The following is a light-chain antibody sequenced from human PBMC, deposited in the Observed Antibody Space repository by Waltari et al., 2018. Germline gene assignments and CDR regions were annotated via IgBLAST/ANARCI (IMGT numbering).Light chain of an antibody. Sequence: QLVLTQSPSASASLGASVKLTCTLSSGHSSNIIASLQQQPEKGTRYLMKVNSAGSHSKGDEIPDRFSGSSSGAERYLTISTVQSEDEADYYCQTGGHGTWVFGGGTKLTVL. CDR3: QTGGHGTWV. J-gene: IGLJ3*02. CDR2: VNSAGSH. V-gene: IGLV4-69*01. CDR1: SGHSSNI.